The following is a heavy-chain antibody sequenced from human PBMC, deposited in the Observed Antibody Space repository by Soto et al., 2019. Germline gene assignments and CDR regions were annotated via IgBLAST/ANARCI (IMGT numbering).Heavy chain of an antibody. CDR1: SGSISSYY. Sequence: SETLPLTCTVSSGSISSYYWNWIRQPPGKGLEWIGYIYYSGSTNHNPSLKSRLTISVDTSKSQFSLKLSSVTAADTAVYYCARDRRRYNSGFAFDVWGQGTLVTVSS. V-gene: IGHV4-59*01. CDR2: IYYSGST. D-gene: IGHD6-25*01. J-gene: IGHJ3*01. CDR3: ARDRRRYNSGFAFDV.